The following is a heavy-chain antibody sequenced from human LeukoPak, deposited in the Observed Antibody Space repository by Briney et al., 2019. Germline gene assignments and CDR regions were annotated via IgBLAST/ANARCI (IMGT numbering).Heavy chain of an antibody. CDR3: AKGDIVYYDYYFDY. CDR1: GFTFSSYA. D-gene: IGHD2-15*01. J-gene: IGHJ4*02. V-gene: IGHV3-23*01. CDR2: ISGSGGST. Sequence: GGSLRLSCAASGFTFSSYAMSWVRQAPGKGLEWVSAISGSGGSTYYADSVKGRFTISRDNSMNTLYLQMNSLRAEDTAVYYCAKGDIVYYDYYFDYWGQGTLVTVSS.